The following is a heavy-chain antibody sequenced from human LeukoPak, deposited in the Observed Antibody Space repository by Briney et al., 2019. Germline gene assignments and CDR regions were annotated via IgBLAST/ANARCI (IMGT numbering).Heavy chain of an antibody. V-gene: IGHV3-23*01. D-gene: IGHD2-8*01. Sequence: GGSLRLSCAASGFTFSSYVMSWVRQAPGKGLEWVSAISASGGGTYYADSVKGRFTISRDNSRSTVFLQMSSLRAEDTAVYYCAKAPHCPNDVCRYFDYWGQGILVTVSS. J-gene: IGHJ4*02. CDR1: GFTFSSYV. CDR2: ISASGGGT. CDR3: AKAPHCPNDVCRYFDY.